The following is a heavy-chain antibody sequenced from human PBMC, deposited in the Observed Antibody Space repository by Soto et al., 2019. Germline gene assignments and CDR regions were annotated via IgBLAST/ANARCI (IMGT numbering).Heavy chain of an antibody. D-gene: IGHD3-10*01. CDR2: IYYSGST. CDR3: ARVGYYGSGSYYRQQYYFDY. CDR1: GGSISSGGYY. Sequence: QVQLQESGPGLVKPSQTLSLTCTVSGGSISSGGYYWSWIRQHPGKGLEWIGYIYYSGSTYYNPSLKSRVTISVDTSKNQFSLKLSSVTAADTAVYYCARVGYYGSGSYYRQQYYFDYWGQGTLVTVSS. V-gene: IGHV4-31*03. J-gene: IGHJ4*02.